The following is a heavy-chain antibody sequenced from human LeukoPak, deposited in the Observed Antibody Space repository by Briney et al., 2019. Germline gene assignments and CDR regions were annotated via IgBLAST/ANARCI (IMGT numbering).Heavy chain of an antibody. J-gene: IGHJ3*02. V-gene: IGHV4-34*01. CDR1: GGSFSGYY. CDR2: INHSGST. CDR3: ARGPLGIRGAFDI. D-gene: IGHD7-27*01. Sequence: SETLSLTCAVYGGSFSGYYWSWIRQPPGKGLEWIGEINHSGSTNYNPSLKSRVTISVDTSKNQFSLKLSSVTAADTAVYYCARGPLGIRGAFDIWGQGTMVTVSS.